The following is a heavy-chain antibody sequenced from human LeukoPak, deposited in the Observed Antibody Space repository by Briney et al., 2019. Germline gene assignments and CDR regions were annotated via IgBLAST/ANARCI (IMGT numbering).Heavy chain of an antibody. CDR3: AKRGVVIRVILVGFHKEAYYFDS. J-gene: IGHJ4*02. D-gene: IGHD3-22*01. CDR1: GFTFSSYA. V-gene: IGHV3-23*01. Sequence: PGGSLRLSCAASGFTFSSYAMSWVRQAPGKGLEWVSGFSGSGGSTYYADSVKGRFTISRDNSRNTLYLQMNSLRAEDTAVYFCAKRGVVIRVILVGFHKEAYYFDSWGQGALVTVSS. CDR2: FSGSGGST.